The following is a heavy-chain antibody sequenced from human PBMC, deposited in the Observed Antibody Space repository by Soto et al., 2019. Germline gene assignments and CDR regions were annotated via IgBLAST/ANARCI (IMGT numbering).Heavy chain of an antibody. Sequence: PGGSLRLSCAASGFTFSSYGMHWVRQAPGKGLEWVAVISYDGSNKYYADSVKGRFTISRDNSKNTLYLQMNSLRAEDTAVYYCAKDEELLWFGELLMGTSMDVWGQGTTVTVSS. CDR1: GFTFSSYG. CDR3: AKDEELLWFGELLMGTSMDV. J-gene: IGHJ6*02. V-gene: IGHV3-30*18. D-gene: IGHD3-10*01. CDR2: ISYDGSNK.